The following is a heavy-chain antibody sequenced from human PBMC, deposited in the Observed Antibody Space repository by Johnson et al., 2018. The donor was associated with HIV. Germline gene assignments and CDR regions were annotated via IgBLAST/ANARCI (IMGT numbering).Heavy chain of an antibody. CDR1: GFTFSSYG. Sequence: QMLLVESGGGVVQPGRSLRLSCAASGFTFSSYGMHWVRQAPGKGLEWVSVIYSGGSTYYADSVKGRFTISRDNSKNTLYLQMNSLRAEDTTMYYGARGGVGYSGSYHDAFDLWGQGTMVTVSS. CDR2: IYSGGST. J-gene: IGHJ3*01. V-gene: IGHV3-NL1*01. CDR3: ARGGVGYSGSYHDAFDL. D-gene: IGHD1-26*01.